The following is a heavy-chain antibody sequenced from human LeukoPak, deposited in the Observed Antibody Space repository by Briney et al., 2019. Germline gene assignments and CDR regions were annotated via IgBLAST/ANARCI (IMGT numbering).Heavy chain of an antibody. J-gene: IGHJ4*02. CDR2: ISLTGGST. Sequence: GGSLRLSCAASGFTFSNYAMSWVRQAPGKGLEWVSIISLTGGSTYYADSVKGRFTISRDNSKNTLYLHINSLRAEDTARYYCVRRGSYFDYWGQGTLVPVSS. V-gene: IGHV3-23*01. CDR1: GFTFSNYA. CDR3: VRRGSYFDY. D-gene: IGHD6-6*01.